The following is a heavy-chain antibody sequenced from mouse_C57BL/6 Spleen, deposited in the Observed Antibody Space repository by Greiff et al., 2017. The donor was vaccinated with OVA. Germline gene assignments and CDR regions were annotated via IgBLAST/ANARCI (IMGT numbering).Heavy chain of an antibody. D-gene: IGHD2-5*01. J-gene: IGHJ1*03. CDR3: ARKDSNYVGYFDV. CDR2: ILPGSGST. CDR1: GYTFPGYW. V-gene: IGHV1-9*01. Sequence: QVQLKQSGAELMKPGASVKLSCKATGYTFPGYWIEWVKQRPGHGLEWIGEILPGSGSTNYNEKFKGKATFTADTSSNTAYMQLSSLTTEDSAIYYCARKDSNYVGYFDVWGTGTTVTVSS.